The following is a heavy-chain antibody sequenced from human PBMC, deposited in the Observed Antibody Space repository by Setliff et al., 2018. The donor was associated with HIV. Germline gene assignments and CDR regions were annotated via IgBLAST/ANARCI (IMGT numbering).Heavy chain of an antibody. V-gene: IGHV3-49*04. CDR3: TRCFGSYLPIIDY. D-gene: IGHD1-26*01. CDR2: IRSKAYGGTT. CDR1: GFTFGDYV. J-gene: IGHJ4*02. Sequence: GGSLRLSCTASGFTFGDYVMSWVRQAPGKGLEWVGFIRSKAYGGTTEYAASVKGRFTVSRDDSKSIAYLQMNSLKTEDTAMYYCTRCFGSYLPIIDYWGQGTLVTVSS.